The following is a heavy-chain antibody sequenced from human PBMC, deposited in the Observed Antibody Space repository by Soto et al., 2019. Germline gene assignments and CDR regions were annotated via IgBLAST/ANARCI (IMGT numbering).Heavy chain of an antibody. Sequence: ASVKVSCKPSGYSFSNFYVHWVRQAPGQGLEWMGIIDPSSGTTSYTQKFQERVTMTRDTSMSTVYMELSRLRSEDTAVYYCARVIQMRITFGGVITTDAFDIWGQGTMVTVSS. D-gene: IGHD3-16*02. V-gene: IGHV1-46*01. CDR2: IDPSSGTT. CDR1: GYSFSNFY. CDR3: ARVIQMRITFGGVITTDAFDI. J-gene: IGHJ3*02.